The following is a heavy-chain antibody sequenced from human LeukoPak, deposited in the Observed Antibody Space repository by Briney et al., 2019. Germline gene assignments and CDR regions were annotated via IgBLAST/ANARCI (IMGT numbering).Heavy chain of an antibody. J-gene: IGHJ5*02. D-gene: IGHD3-10*01. CDR3: ARDRPPRSYGSGSYYPSRLFNWFDP. Sequence: GGSLRLSCAASGFTFNHYAMNWVRQAPGKGLEWVASISSTTTYIYYADSVKGRFTISRDNAKNSVHLQMNSLRAEDTAVYYCARDRPPRSYGSGSYYPSRLFNWFDPWGQGTLVTVSS. CDR1: GFTFNHYA. CDR2: ISSTTTYI. V-gene: IGHV3-21*04.